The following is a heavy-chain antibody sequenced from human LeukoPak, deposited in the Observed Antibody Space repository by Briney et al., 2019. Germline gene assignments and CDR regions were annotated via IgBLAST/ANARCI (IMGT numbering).Heavy chain of an antibody. CDR3: AKGAAGSSSWYHLDY. D-gene: IGHD6-13*01. V-gene: IGHV3-33*03. Sequence: GGSLRLSCAASGFTFSTYGMHWVRQAPGKGLEWVAVIWYDGTNKYYADSVKGRFTISRDNAKNSLYLQMNSLRAEDMALYYCAKGAAGSSSWYHLDYWGQGTLVTVSS. CDR2: IWYDGTNK. J-gene: IGHJ4*02. CDR1: GFTFSTYG.